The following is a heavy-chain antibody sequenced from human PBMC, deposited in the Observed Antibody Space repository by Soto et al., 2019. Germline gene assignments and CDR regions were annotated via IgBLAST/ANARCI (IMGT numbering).Heavy chain of an antibody. CDR1: GGSISSGGYY. J-gene: IGHJ6*02. V-gene: IGHV4-31*03. CDR3: ARDQGGYSYGYFNSYGMDV. D-gene: IGHD5-18*01. CDR2: IYYSGST. Sequence: SETLSLTCTVSGGSISSGGYYWSWIRQHPGKGLEWIGDIYYSGSTYYNPSLKSRVTISVDTSKNQFSLKLSSVTAADTAVYYCARDQGGYSYGYFNSYGMDVWGQGTTVTVSS.